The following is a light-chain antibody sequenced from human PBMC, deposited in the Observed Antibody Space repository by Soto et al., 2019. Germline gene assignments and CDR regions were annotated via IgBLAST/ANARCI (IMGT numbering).Light chain of an antibody. J-gene: IGLJ3*02. Sequence: QSALTQPASGSGSPGQSITIFCTGTSSDVGSFNLVSWYQHHPGKAPKLMIYEGSKRPSGVSNRFSGSKSGNTASLTISGLQADDEADYFCCSYAGSSTLVFGGVTKLTVL. CDR2: EGS. CDR1: SSDVGSFNL. V-gene: IGLV2-23*01. CDR3: CSYAGSSTLV.